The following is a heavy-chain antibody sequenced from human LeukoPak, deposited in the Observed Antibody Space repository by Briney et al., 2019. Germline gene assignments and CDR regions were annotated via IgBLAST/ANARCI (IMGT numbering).Heavy chain of an antibody. J-gene: IGHJ4*02. CDR2: INHSGST. Sequence: SETLSLTCAVYGGSFSGYYWSWIRQPPEKGLEWIGEINHSGSTNYNPSLKSRVTISVDTSKNQFSLKLSSVTAADTAVYYCAGGRGRPPFDYWGQGTLVTVSS. V-gene: IGHV4-34*01. D-gene: IGHD3-10*01. CDR3: AGGRGRPPFDY. CDR1: GGSFSGYY.